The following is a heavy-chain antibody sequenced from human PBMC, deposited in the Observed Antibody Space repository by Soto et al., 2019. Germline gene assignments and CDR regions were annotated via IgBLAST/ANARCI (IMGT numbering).Heavy chain of an antibody. CDR2: ISHDGINK. D-gene: IGHD3-3*01. CDR1: GFTFSSYA. V-gene: IGHV3-30-3*02. J-gene: IGHJ6*02. CDR3: AKSYYDFWSGYYRDYYYYGMDV. Sequence: GGSLRLSCAASGFTFSSYAMNWVRQAPGKGLEWVALISHDGINKYYADSVKGRFTISRDNSKNTLYLQMNSLRAEDTAVYYCAKSYYDFWSGYYRDYYYYGMDVWGQGTTVTVSS.